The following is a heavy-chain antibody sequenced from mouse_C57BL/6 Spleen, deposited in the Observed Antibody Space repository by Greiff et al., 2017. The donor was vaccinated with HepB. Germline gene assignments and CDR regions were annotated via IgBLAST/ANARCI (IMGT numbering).Heavy chain of an antibody. Sequence: EVQVVESGGGLVKPGGSLKLSCAASGFTFSSYAMSWVRQTPEKRLEWVATISDGGSYTYYPDNVKGRFTISRDNAKNNLYLQMSHLKSEDTAMYYCARGGDYDERYFDVWGTGTTVTVSS. V-gene: IGHV5-4*01. CDR2: ISDGGSYT. CDR3: ARGGDYDERYFDV. CDR1: GFTFSSYA. D-gene: IGHD2-4*01. J-gene: IGHJ1*03.